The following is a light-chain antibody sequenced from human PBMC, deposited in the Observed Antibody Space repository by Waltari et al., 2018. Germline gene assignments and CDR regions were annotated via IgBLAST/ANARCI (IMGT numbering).Light chain of an antibody. Sequence: EIALTQSPGTLSLYVGERAIVSCRASASVSRDLAWYQQKPGQAPRLLIYGASTRATGIPDRFSVSGSGTDFSLTISRLEPDDFAVYYCQHYLRLPVTFGQGTTVEI. CDR3: QHYLRLPVT. CDR1: ASVSRD. V-gene: IGKV3-20*01. CDR2: GAS. J-gene: IGKJ1*01.